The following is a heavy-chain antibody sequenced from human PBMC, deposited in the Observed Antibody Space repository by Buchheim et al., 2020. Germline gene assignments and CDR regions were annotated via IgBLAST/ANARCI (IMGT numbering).Heavy chain of an antibody. CDR3: ARTGGGGGGY. Sequence: QVQLQQWGAGLLKPSETLSLTCTVSGGSISGYFWSWIRQPPGKGLEWIGYIYYSGSTNYNPSLKSRVTISVDTSKNQFFLKLTSVTAADTAVYYCARTGGGGGGYWGQGTL. J-gene: IGHJ4*02. CDR1: GGSISGYF. V-gene: IGHV4-59*01. CDR2: IYYSGST. D-gene: IGHD2-21*01.